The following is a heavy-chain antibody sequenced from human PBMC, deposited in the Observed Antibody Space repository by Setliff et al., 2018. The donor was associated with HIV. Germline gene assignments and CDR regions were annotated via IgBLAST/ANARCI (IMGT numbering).Heavy chain of an antibody. J-gene: IGHJ3*02. V-gene: IGHV1-18*01. CDR3: AAANEVFLYSSGRAFDI. Sequence: ASVKVSCKASGYTFTRYIINWIRQAPGQGLEWVGWISPSNGNTNYAQKVQGRVTMTTDTSTSAAYMELRSLRSDDTAVYYCAAANEVFLYSSGRAFDICGLGTMVTVSS. CDR1: GYTFTRYI. D-gene: IGHD6-19*01. CDR2: ISPSNGNT.